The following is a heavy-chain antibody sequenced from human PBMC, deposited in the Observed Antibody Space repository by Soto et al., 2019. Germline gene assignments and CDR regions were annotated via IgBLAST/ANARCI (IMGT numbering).Heavy chain of an antibody. CDR2: ISYDGSNK. D-gene: IGHD1-26*01. CDR1: GFTFSSYA. V-gene: IGHV3-30-3*01. J-gene: IGHJ4*02. CDR3: ARDWGATRAFDY. Sequence: GVSLRLSCAASGFTFSSYAMHWVRQAPGKGLEWVAVISYDGSNKYYADSVKGRFTISRDNSKNTLYLQMNSLRAEDTAVYYCARDWGATRAFDYWGQGTLVTAPQ.